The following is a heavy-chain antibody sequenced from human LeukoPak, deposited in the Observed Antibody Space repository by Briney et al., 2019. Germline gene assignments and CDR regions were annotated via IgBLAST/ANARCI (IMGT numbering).Heavy chain of an antibody. CDR2: IDWKGANT. V-gene: IGHV3-20*04. CDR3: AKELSSGIANDY. Sequence: PGGSLRLSCAASGFTFDDYGMSWVRQGPGKGLEWVSGIDWKGANTGYGDSVKGRFTISRDNAKNSLYLQMNSLRAEDTAVYYCAKELSSGIANDYWGQGTLVTVSS. D-gene: IGHD6-13*01. CDR1: GFTFDDYG. J-gene: IGHJ4*02.